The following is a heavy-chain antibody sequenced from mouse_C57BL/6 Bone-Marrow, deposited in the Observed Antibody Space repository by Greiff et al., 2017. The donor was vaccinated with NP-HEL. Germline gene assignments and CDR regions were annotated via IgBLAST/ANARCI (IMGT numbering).Heavy chain of an antibody. Sequence: QVQLQQSGAELVKPGASVKLSCKASGYTFTSYWMHWVKQRPGQGLEWIGMIHPNSGSTNYNEKFKSKATLTVDKSSSTAYMQLSSLTSEDSAVYYCARSPGRGFDYWGQGTTLTVSS. CDR3: ARSPGRGFDY. V-gene: IGHV1-64*01. D-gene: IGHD3-3*01. J-gene: IGHJ2*01. CDR1: GYTFTSYW. CDR2: IHPNSGST.